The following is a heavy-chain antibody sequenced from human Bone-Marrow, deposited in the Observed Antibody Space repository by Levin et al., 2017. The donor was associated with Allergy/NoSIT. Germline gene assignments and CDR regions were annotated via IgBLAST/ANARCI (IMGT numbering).Heavy chain of an antibody. J-gene: IGHJ2*01. V-gene: IGHV4-59*01. Sequence: SETLSLTCTVSGGSISSYYWSWIRQPPGKGLEWIGYIYYSGSTNYNPSLKSRVTISVDTSKNQFSLKLSSVTAADTAVYYCARDPAYYDSSGYYVGFDRWGRGTLVTVSS. CDR3: ARDPAYYDSSGYYVGFDR. CDR2: IYYSGST. D-gene: IGHD3-22*01. CDR1: GGSISSYY.